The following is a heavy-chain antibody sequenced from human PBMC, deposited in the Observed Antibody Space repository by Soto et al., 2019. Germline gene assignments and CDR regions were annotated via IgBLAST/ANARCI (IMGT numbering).Heavy chain of an antibody. D-gene: IGHD3-10*01. CDR1: GFTFDDYA. J-gene: IGHJ6*02. Sequence: GGSLRLSCATSGFTFDDYAMHWVRQAPGKGLEWVSGNSWNSGSIGYADSVKGRFTISRDNAKNSLYLQMNSLRAEDTAFYYCAKDLRARSVLLWFGELSYYYYGMDVWGQGTTVTVSS. V-gene: IGHV3-9*01. CDR2: NSWNSGSI. CDR3: AKDLRARSVLLWFGELSYYYYGMDV.